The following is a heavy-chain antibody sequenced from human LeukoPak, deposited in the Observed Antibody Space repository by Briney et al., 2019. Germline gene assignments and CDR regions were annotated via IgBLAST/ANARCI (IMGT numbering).Heavy chain of an antibody. V-gene: IGHV3-15*01. CDR3: TTDWLDYYGSGSYGNFDY. CDR2: IKSKTDGGTT. CDR1: GFTFSIAW. J-gene: IGHJ4*02. D-gene: IGHD3-10*01. Sequence: GGSLRLSCAASGFTFSIAWMSWVRQAPGKGLEWVGRIKSKTDGGTTDYAAPVKGRFTISRDDSKNTLYLQMNSLKTEDTAVYYCTTDWLDYYGSGSYGNFDYWGQGTLVTVSS.